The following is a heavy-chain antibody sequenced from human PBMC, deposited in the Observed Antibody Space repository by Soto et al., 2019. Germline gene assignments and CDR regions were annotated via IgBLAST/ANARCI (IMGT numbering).Heavy chain of an antibody. D-gene: IGHD3-10*01. J-gene: IGHJ4*02. Sequence: SETLSLTCTVSGGSISSGAYYWGWIRQPPGKGLEWIGSIYYSGSTYYNPSLKSRVTISVDTSKNQFSLNLSSVTAADTAVYYCARHRWASGRYVGLIDYWGQGTLVTVSS. CDR1: GGSISSGAYY. CDR2: IYYSGST. CDR3: ARHRWASGRYVGLIDY. V-gene: IGHV4-39*01.